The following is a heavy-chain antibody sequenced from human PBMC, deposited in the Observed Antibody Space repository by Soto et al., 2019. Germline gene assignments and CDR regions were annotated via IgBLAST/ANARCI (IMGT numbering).Heavy chain of an antibody. CDR2: ISYDGSNK. CDR1: GFTFSSYG. J-gene: IGHJ6*02. D-gene: IGHD1-26*01. Sequence: QVQLVESGGGVVQPGRSLRLSCAASGFTFSSYGMHWVRRVPGKGLEWVAVISYDGSNKYYTDSVKGRFTVSRDNSRNTLVLQMSSLRAEDTAVYYCAKISELLDYYYGMDVWGQGTTVTVSS. CDR3: AKISELLDYYYGMDV. V-gene: IGHV3-30*18.